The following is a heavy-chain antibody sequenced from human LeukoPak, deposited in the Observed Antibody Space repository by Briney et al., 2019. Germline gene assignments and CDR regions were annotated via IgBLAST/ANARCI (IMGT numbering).Heavy chain of an antibody. D-gene: IGHD6-19*01. Sequence: GGSLRLSCAASGFTFSSYTMNWVRQAPGKGLEWVSSISSSSSYIYYADSVKGRFTISRDNAKNSLYLQMNSLRAEDTSVYYCARDHSSGWSDFDYWGQGTLVTVSS. V-gene: IGHV3-21*01. CDR3: ARDHSSGWSDFDY. CDR2: ISSSSSYI. CDR1: GFTFSSYT. J-gene: IGHJ4*02.